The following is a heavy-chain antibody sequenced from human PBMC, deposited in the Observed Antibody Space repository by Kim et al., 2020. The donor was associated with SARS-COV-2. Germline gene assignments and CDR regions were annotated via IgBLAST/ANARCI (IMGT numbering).Heavy chain of an antibody. D-gene: IGHD3-22*01. J-gene: IGHJ6*02. Sequence: GGSLRLSCAASGFTFSSYWMSWVRQAPGKGLEWVANIKQDGSENYYVDSVKGRFTISSDNDKNSLYLQMNSLTAEDTAVFYCARVKIYYVSTLLAYYYYYCMDVWGQGTAVTVSS. V-gene: IGHV3-7*01. CDR3: ARVKIYYVSTLLAYYYYYCMDV. CDR1: GFTFSSYW. CDR2: IKQDGSEN.